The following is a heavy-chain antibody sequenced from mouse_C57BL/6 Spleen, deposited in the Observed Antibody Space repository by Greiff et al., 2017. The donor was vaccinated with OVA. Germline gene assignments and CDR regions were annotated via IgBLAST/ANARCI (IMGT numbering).Heavy chain of an antibody. Sequence: QVQLQQPGAELVRPGSSVKLSCKASGYTFTSYWMDWVKQRPGQGLEWIGNIYPSDSETNYNQKFKDKATLTVDKSSSTAYMQLSSLTSEDSAVYYCARGGYDYDREYYFDYWGQGTTLTVSS. V-gene: IGHV1-61*01. J-gene: IGHJ2*01. D-gene: IGHD2-4*01. CDR2: IYPSDSET. CDR1: GYTFTSYW. CDR3: ARGGYDYDREYYFDY.